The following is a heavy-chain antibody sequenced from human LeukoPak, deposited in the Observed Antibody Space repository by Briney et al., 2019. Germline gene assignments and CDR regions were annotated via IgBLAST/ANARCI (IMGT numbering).Heavy chain of an antibody. CDR3: ARSRGDMWWWYFDY. D-gene: IGHD2-21*01. V-gene: IGHV4-59*08. J-gene: IGHJ4*02. Sequence: SETLSLTCTVSGGSISSYYWSWIRQPPGKGLEWIGYIYYSGSTNYNPSLKSRVTISVDTSKNQFSLKLSSVTAADTAVYYCARSRGDMWWWYFDYWGQGTLVTVSS. CDR2: IYYSGST. CDR1: GGSISSYY.